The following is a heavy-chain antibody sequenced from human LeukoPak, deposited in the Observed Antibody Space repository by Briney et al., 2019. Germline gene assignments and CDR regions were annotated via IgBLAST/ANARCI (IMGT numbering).Heavy chain of an antibody. CDR1: GYTFTSHG. CDR2: ISAYNGNT. D-gene: IGHD6-19*01. CDR3: ARDGRGSGWYDAFDI. V-gene: IGHV1-18*01. Sequence: GASVKVSCKASGYTFTSHGISWVRQAPGQGLEWMGWISAYNGNTNYAQKLQGRVTMTTDTSTSTAYMELRSLRSDDTAVYYCARDGRGSGWYDAFDIWGQGTMVTVSS. J-gene: IGHJ3*02.